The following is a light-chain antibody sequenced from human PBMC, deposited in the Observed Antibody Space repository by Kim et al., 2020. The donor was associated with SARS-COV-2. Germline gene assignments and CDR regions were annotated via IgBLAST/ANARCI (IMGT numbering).Light chain of an antibody. CDR2: DAS. V-gene: IGKV3-20*01. CDR1: QSVSSSY. Sequence: EIVLTQSPGTLSLSPGERATLSCRASQSVSSSYLAWYQQKPGQAPRLLIYDASSRATCIPDRFSGSGSGTDFTLTISRLEPEDFAVYYCQQYGSSRGFTFGPGTKVDIK. CDR3: QQYGSSRGFT. J-gene: IGKJ3*01.